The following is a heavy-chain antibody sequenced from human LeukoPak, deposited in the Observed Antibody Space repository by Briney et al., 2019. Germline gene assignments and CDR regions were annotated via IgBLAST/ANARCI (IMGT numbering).Heavy chain of an antibody. Sequence: GRSVRLSCAASGLTFSRSRMHWVRQAGCRGGAWVALIWDNGINEYYADSVRGRFTVSRDNSKNTLFLQMNSLRAEDTAVYYCARGALRDGANLYYFGYWGQGTLVTVSS. CDR2: IWDNGINE. CDR3: ARGALRDGANLYYFGY. J-gene: IGHJ4*02. D-gene: IGHD5-24*01. CDR1: GLTFSRSR. V-gene: IGHV3-33*01.